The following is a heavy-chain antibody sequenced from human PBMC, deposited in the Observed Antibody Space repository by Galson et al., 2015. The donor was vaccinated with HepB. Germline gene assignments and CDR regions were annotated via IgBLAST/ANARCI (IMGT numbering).Heavy chain of an antibody. J-gene: IGHJ4*02. D-gene: IGHD3-22*01. CDR1: GFTFSSYG. Sequence: SLRLSCAASGFTFSSYGMHWVRQAPGKGLEWVAVIWYDGSNKYYADSVKGRFTISRDNSKNTLYLQMNSLRAEDTAVYYCARDGALYDSSGYALDYWGQGTLVTVSS. V-gene: IGHV3-33*01. CDR2: IWYDGSNK. CDR3: ARDGALYDSSGYALDY.